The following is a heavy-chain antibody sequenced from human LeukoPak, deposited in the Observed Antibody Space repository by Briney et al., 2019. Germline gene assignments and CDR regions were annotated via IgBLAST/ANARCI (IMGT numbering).Heavy chain of an antibody. D-gene: IGHD3-10*01. CDR1: GFTFSSYA. CDR2: ISGSGGST. Sequence: GGSLRLSCAASGFTFSSYAMSWVRQAPGKGLEWVSAISGSGGSTYYADSVKGRFTISRDNSKDTLYLQMNSLRAEDTAVYYCAKASFYGSGSDFDYWGQGTLVTVSS. V-gene: IGHV3-23*01. CDR3: AKASFYGSGSDFDY. J-gene: IGHJ4*02.